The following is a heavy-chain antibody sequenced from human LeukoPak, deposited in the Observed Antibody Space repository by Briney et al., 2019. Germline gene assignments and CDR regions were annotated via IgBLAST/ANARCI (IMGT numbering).Heavy chain of an antibody. D-gene: IGHD6-6*01. V-gene: IGHV4-34*01. Sequence: SETLSLTCAVYGGSFSGYYWSWIRQPPGKGLEWIGEINHSGSTNCNPSLKSRVTISVDTSKNQFSLKLSSVTAADTAVYYCARVAQGYSSSFVYFDYWGQGTLVTVSS. CDR2: INHSGST. J-gene: IGHJ4*02. CDR3: ARVAQGYSSSFVYFDY. CDR1: GGSFSGYY.